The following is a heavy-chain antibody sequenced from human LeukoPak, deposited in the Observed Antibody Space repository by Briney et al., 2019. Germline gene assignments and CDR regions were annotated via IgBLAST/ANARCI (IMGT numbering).Heavy chain of an antibody. J-gene: IGHJ4*02. D-gene: IGHD5-18*01. CDR1: GYSISSGYY. CDR2: IYHSGST. CDR3: ARDHGILSDY. Sequence: SETLSLTCTVSGYSISSGYYWGWIRQPPGKGLEWIGSIYHSGSTYYNPSLKSRVTISVDTSKNQFSLRLSSVTAADTAVYYCARDHGILSDYWGQGTLVTVSS. V-gene: IGHV4-38-2*02.